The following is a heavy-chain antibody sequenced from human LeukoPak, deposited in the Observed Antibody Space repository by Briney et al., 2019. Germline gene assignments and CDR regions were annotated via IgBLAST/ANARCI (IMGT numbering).Heavy chain of an antibody. D-gene: IGHD5-24*01. Sequence: SETLSLTCTVSGGSVSSGSYYRSWIRQPPGKGLEWIGYIYYSGSTNYNPSLKSRVTISVDTSKNQFSLKLSSVTAADTAVYYCARTAMATADFDYWGQGTLVTVSS. CDR2: IYYSGST. J-gene: IGHJ4*02. CDR3: ARTAMATADFDY. CDR1: GGSVSSGSYY. V-gene: IGHV4-61*01.